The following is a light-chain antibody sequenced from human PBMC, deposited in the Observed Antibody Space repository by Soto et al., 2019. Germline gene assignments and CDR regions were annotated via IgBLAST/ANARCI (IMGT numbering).Light chain of an antibody. V-gene: IGKV3-15*01. CDR3: HQYNNWPHT. Sequence: EIVMTQSPATLSVSPGERATLSCRASQSVSSNLAWYQQKPGQAPRLLSYGASTRATGIPARFSGSGSGKEFTLPISSLQSEDFAVYYCHQYNNWPHTFGQGTKLEIK. CDR2: GAS. CDR1: QSVSSN. J-gene: IGKJ2*01.